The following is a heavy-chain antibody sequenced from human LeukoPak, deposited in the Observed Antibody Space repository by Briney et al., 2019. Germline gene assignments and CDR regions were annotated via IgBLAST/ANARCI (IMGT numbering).Heavy chain of an antibody. CDR1: GFTFSSYA. J-gene: IGHJ4*02. V-gene: IGHV3-23*01. CDR2: ISGSGGST. Sequence: GGSLRLSCAASGFTFSSYAMSWVRQAPGKGLEWVSAISGSGGSTYYADSAKGRFTISRDNSKNTLYLQMNSLRAEDTAVYYCAKQRRLVDTAYWGQGTLVTVSS. D-gene: IGHD5-18*01. CDR3: AKQRRLVDTAY.